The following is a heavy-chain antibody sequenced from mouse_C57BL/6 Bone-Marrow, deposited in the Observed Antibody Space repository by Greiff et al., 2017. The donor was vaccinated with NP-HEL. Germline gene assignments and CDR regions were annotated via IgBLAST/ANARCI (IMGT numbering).Heavy chain of an antibody. CDR3: ARWLPLSYWYFDV. D-gene: IGHD2-2*01. J-gene: IGHJ1*03. Sequence: VQLQQSGPELVKPGASVKMSCQASGYTFTDYTMHWVKPSHGKSLAWIGYINPNNGGTSSNQTFKGKATLTVNESSSTAYMELRSLTSEESAVYYCARWLPLSYWYFDVWGTGTTVTVSS. CDR1: GYTFTDYT. CDR2: INPNNGGT. V-gene: IGHV1-22*01.